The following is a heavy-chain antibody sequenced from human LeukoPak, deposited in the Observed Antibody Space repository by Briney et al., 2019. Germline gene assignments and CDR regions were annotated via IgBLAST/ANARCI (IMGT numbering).Heavy chain of an antibody. CDR3: ARDLTIFGVVISDY. CDR1: GYTFTNYD. D-gene: IGHD3-3*01. CDR2: ISANSGNT. J-gene: IGHJ4*02. Sequence: ASVKVSCKASGYTFTNYDISWVRQAPGQGLEWVGWISANSGNTKYAQKYQGRVTMTTDTSTSTASMELRSLRSDDTAVYYCARDLTIFGVVISDYWGQGTLVTVSS. V-gene: IGHV1-18*01.